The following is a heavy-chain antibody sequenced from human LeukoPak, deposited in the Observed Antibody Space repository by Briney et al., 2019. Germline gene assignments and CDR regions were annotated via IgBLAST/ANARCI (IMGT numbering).Heavy chain of an antibody. Sequence: PSETLSLTCTVSGGSISSYYWSWIRQPPGKGLEWIGYIYHSGSTYYNPSLKSRVTISVDRSKNQFSLKLSSVTAADTAVYYCASSRRARPDYWGQGTLVTVSS. CDR2: IYHSGST. J-gene: IGHJ4*02. CDR3: ASSRRARPDY. D-gene: IGHD6-6*01. CDR1: GGSISSYY. V-gene: IGHV4-59*12.